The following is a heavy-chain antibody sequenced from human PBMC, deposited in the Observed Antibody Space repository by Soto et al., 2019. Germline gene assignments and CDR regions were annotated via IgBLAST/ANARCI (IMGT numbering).Heavy chain of an antibody. D-gene: IGHD1-26*01. V-gene: IGHV6-1*01. J-gene: IGHJ4*01. CDR1: GDSVSSNSAG. CDR3: ARGEQFSGRIFDY. Sequence: SQTLSLTCAITGDSVSSNSAGWSWVRQSPSRGLEWLGRTYYRSKWYYEYAVSVRGRITINPDTSKNQYSLQLNSVTPEDTAVYFCARGEQFSGRIFDYWGQGTLVTVSS. CDR2: TYYRSKWYY.